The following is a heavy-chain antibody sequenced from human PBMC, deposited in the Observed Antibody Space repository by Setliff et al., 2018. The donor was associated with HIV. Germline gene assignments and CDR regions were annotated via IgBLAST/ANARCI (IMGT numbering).Heavy chain of an antibody. CDR2: IYYSGST. Sequence: ASETLSLTCTVSGASISSYYWSWIRQPPGKGLEWIGYIYYSGSTNYNPSLKSRVTISVDTSKNHFSLKLSSVTAADTAVYYCARSLLPSITVAGTIGYWGQGSLVTVSS. CDR3: ARSLLPSITVAGTIGY. J-gene: IGHJ4*02. V-gene: IGHV4-59*08. D-gene: IGHD6-19*01. CDR1: GASISSYY.